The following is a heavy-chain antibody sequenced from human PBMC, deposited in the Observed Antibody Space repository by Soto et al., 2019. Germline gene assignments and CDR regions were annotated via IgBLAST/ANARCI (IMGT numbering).Heavy chain of an antibody. CDR1: GGSISSYY. J-gene: IGHJ6*02. CDR2: IYTSGST. Sequence: SSETLSLTCTVSGGSISSYYWSWIRQPAGKGLEWIGRIYTSGSTNYNPSLKSRVTMSVDTSKNQFSLKLSSVTAADTAVYYCARNARITGTRVYYYYGMDVWGQGTTVTSP. V-gene: IGHV4-4*07. D-gene: IGHD1-7*01. CDR3: ARNARITGTRVYYYYGMDV.